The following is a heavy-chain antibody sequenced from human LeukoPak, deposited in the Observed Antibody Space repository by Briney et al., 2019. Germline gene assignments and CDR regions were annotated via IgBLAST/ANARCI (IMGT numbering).Heavy chain of an antibody. J-gene: IGHJ4*02. D-gene: IGHD3-22*01. Sequence: QPGGSLRLSCAASGFTFSSYGMHWVRQAPGKGLEWVAFIPYEGINKYYTDSVKGRFTISRDNAKNSLYLQMNSLRAGDTAVYYCASPRSSGFREYFFDYWGQGTLVTVSS. CDR2: IPYEGINK. CDR1: GFTFSSYG. CDR3: ASPRSSGFREYFFDY. V-gene: IGHV3-30*02.